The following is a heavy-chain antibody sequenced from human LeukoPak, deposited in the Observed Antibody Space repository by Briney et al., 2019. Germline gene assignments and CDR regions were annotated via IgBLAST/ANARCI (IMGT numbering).Heavy chain of an antibody. CDR2: IIPIFGTA. D-gene: IGHD5-18*01. V-gene: IGHV1-69*06. CDR3: ARGMRYSYGLYYFDY. Sequence: SVKVSCKASGYTFTDYYMHWVRQAPGQGLEWMGGIIPIFGTANYAQKFQGRVTITADKSTSTAYMELSSLRSEDTAVYYCARGMRYSYGLYYFDYWGQGTLVTVSS. J-gene: IGHJ4*02. CDR1: GYTFTDYY.